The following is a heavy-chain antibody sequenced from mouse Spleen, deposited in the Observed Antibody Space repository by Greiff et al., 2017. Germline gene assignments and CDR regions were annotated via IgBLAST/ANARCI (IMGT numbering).Heavy chain of an antibody. CDR3: ARRDPSYSMDY. Sequence: EVQLQESGPVLMKPGTSVKMSCKTSGYTFTDYYMNWLKQSHGKSLEWIGLINPYNGGTTYNQKFKGKATLTVDKSSSTAYMDLNSLTSEDSAVYYCARRDPSYSMDYWGQGTSVTVSS. CDR1: GYTFTDYY. CDR2: INPYNGGT. J-gene: IGHJ4*01. D-gene: IGHD6-1*01. V-gene: IGHV1-19*01.